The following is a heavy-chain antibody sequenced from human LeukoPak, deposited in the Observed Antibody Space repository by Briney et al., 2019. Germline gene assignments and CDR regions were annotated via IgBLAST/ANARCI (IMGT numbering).Heavy chain of an antibody. D-gene: IGHD4-23*01. J-gene: IGHJ4*02. CDR3: ARDRGYSTFDY. CDR2: MKEDGCQI. CDR1: AFTLSSYW. Sequence: GGSLRLSCEASAFTLSSYWMSWVRQAPGKGLEGVANMKEDGCQINYVGSVKGRFTISRDNAKNSLFMQMNSLRVGDTAVYYCARDRGYSTFDYWGQGTLVTVSS. V-gene: IGHV3-7*01.